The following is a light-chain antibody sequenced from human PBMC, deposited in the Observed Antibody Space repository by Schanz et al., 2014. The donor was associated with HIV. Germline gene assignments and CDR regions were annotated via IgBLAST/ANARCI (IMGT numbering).Light chain of an antibody. CDR1: SSDVGGYTY. Sequence: QSALTQPASVSGSPGQSITISCTGTSSDVGGYTYVSWYQQHPGKAPKLIIYDVTNRPSGVSHRFSGSKSGNTASLTVSGLQADDEADYYCSSYGGGDTLLFGGGTKLTVL. CDR2: DVT. J-gene: IGLJ3*02. CDR3: SSYGGGDTLL. V-gene: IGLV2-14*03.